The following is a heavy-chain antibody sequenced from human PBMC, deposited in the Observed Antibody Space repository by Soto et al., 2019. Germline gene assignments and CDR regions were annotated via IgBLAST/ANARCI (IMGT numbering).Heavy chain of an antibody. CDR3: AKLLVTQMPYYYYGLDV. D-gene: IGHD2-21*02. CDR1: GFTFSNYA. V-gene: IGHV3-23*01. J-gene: IGHJ6*02. Sequence: GGSLRLSCGVSGFTFSNYAMSWVRQAPGKGLEWVSAINIGGDTTYYADSVKGRFTMSRDNSKNTLYLQMNSLRAEDTAVYYCAKLLVTQMPYYYYGLDVWGQGTTPTV. CDR2: INIGGDTT.